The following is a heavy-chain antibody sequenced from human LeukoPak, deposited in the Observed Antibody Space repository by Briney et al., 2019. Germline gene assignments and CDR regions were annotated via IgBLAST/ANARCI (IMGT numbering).Heavy chain of an antibody. CDR1: GFTFDDYG. CDR2: ISWNSGSI. V-gene: IGHV3-9*01. J-gene: IGHJ4*02. D-gene: IGHD3-22*01. CDR3: AKAQDSSGYDYFDY. Sequence: GRSLRLSCAASGFTFDDYGMHWVRQAPGKGLEWVSGISWNSGSIGYAASVKGRFTISRANAQNSLYLQMNSLRAEDTALYYCAKAQDSSGYDYFDYWGQGTLVTVSS.